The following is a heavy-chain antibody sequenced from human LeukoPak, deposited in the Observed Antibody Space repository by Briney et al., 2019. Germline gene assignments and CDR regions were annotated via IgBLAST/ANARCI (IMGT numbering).Heavy chain of an antibody. CDR2: IIPNTGGT. CDR1: GHTFSGYY. D-gene: IGHD2-2*02. CDR3: ARDGCSSARCHKYFED. J-gene: IGHJ1*01. Sequence: ASVKVSCKASGHTFSGYYMRWVRQAPGQGLEWMGGIIPNTGGTGSAQKFQGRVTMTRDTSISTAYMELSGLRSDDTAVYYCARDGCSSARCHKYFEDWGQGTLVTVSS. V-gene: IGHV1-2*02.